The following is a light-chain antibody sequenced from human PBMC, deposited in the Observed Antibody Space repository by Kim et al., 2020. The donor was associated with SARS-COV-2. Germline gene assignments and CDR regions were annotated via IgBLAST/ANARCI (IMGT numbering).Light chain of an antibody. CDR2: SAS. Sequence: RSFSPGETAALSCRASQSVSSRLAWYQQKPGQAPRLLIYSASNRAAGVPARFSGSGSGTDFTLTISSLEPEDFAVYYCQQRASWYSFGQGTKLEI. CDR3: QQRASWYS. J-gene: IGKJ2*03. CDR1: QSVSSR. V-gene: IGKV3-11*01.